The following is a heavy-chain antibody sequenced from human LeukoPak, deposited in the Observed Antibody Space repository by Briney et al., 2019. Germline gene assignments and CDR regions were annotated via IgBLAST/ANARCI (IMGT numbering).Heavy chain of an antibody. CDR2: IGTAGDT. J-gene: IGHJ3*02. Sequence: GGSLRLSCAASGFTFSSYAMSWVRQATGKGLEWVSAIGTAGDTYYPGSVKGRFTISRENAKNSLYLQMNSLRAGDTAVYYCARDSGDGYNGAFDIWGQGTMVTVSS. D-gene: IGHD5-24*01. CDR1: GFTFSSYA. CDR3: ARDSGDGYNGAFDI. V-gene: IGHV3-13*01.